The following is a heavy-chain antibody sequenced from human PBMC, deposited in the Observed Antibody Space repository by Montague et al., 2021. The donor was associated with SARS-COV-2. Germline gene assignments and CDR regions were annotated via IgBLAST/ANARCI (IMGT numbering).Heavy chain of an antibody. D-gene: IGHD6-6*01. CDR2: IDPAGGAT. Sequence: SLRLSCAASGFTFSNFGMNWVRQAPGKGLEWVSTIDPAGGATYYADSVRVRFAISRDNSKNILSLQMDSLTADDTAVYYCASSNFFAYWGQGTLITVSS. J-gene: IGHJ4*02. V-gene: IGHV3-23*01. CDR1: GFTFSNFG. CDR3: ASSNFFAY.